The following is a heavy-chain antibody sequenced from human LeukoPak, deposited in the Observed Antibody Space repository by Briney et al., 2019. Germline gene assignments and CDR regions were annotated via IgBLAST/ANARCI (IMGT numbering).Heavy chain of an antibody. CDR2: TYYRSKWYN. Sequence: SQTLSLTCAISGDSVSSNSDVWNWIRQSPSRGLEWLGRTYYRSKWYNDYAVSVKSRITINPDTSKNQFSLQLNSVTPEDTAVYYCARNKERNAFDIWGQGTMVTVSS. CDR1: GDSVSSNSDV. J-gene: IGHJ3*02. CDR3: ARNKERNAFDI. V-gene: IGHV6-1*01.